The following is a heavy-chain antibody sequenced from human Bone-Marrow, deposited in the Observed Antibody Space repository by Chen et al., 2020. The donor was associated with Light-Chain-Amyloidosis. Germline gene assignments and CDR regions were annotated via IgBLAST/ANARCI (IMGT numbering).Heavy chain of an antibody. CDR1: GFTFSTYW. CDR2: IRQDGSKK. Sequence: EVQLVESGGGLVQPGGSLRLSCAASGFTFSTYWMTWVRQAPGKGLEWVANIRQDGSKKYYVDSLKGRFTISRENGDNSLYLQMNSLRVEDTAVYYCARDTGTFHVDYWGQGTLVTVSS. J-gene: IGHJ4*02. D-gene: IGHD2-8*02. V-gene: IGHV3-7*03. CDR3: ARDTGTFHVDY.